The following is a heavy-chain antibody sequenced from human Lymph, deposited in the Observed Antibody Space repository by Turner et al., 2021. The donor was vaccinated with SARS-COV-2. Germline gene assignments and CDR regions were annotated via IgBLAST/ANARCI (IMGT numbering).Heavy chain of an antibody. V-gene: IGHV3-53*02. J-gene: IGHJ6*02. CDR3: ARDLQLYGMDV. CDR2: IYSGGST. Sequence: EVQLVETGGGLIQPGGSLRLSCAASGFIVSSNYMNWVRQAPGKGLEWVSLIYSGGSTYYADSVKGRFTISRDNSKNTLYLQMKSLRAEDTAVYYCARDLQLYGMDVWGQGTTVTVSS. D-gene: IGHD1-1*01. CDR1: GFIVSSNY.